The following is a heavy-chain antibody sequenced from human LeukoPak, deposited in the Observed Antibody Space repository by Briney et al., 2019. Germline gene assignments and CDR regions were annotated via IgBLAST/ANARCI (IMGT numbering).Heavy chain of an antibody. CDR1: GGSFSSYY. J-gene: IGHJ2*01. D-gene: IGHD1-26*01. Sequence: PSETLSLTCTVSGGSFSSYYWTWIRQPAGKGLEWIGRIYNSGTTNYSPSLESRVTMSLDTSKNRFPLSLSSVTAADTAVYYCARDRLGATGHWRIDVWGRGTLVTVSS. CDR2: IYNSGTT. V-gene: IGHV4-4*07. CDR3: ARDRLGATGHWRIDV.